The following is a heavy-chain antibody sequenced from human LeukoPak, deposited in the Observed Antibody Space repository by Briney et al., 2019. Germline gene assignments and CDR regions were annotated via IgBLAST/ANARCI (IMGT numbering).Heavy chain of an antibody. Sequence: GASVKVSCKASGGTFSSYAISWVRQAPGQGLEWMGGIIPIFGTANYAQKFQGRVTITADKSTSTAYMALSSLRSEDTAVYYCARAELLWFGELKYNWFDPWGQGTLVTVSS. J-gene: IGHJ5*02. CDR2: IIPIFGTA. CDR3: ARAELLWFGELKYNWFDP. CDR1: GGTFSSYA. V-gene: IGHV1-69*06. D-gene: IGHD3-10*01.